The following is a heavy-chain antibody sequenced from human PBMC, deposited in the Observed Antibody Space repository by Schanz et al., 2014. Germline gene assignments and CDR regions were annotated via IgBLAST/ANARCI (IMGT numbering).Heavy chain of an antibody. Sequence: QVQLVQSAPEVKKPGASVKVSCKASGYSFTTYGLNWVRQAPGQGPEWMGWISAFDDKTDYAQNFQGRLIMTTDTSTTTVYMELRGLRSDDTAVYYCARGGPAYYFDDWGQGTLVTVSS. J-gene: IGHJ4*02. CDR2: ISAFDDKT. CDR1: GYSFTTYG. CDR3: ARGGPAYYFDD. V-gene: IGHV1-18*01.